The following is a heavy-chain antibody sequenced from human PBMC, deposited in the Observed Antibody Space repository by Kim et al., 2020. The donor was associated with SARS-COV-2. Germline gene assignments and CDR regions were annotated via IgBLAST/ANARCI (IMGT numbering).Heavy chain of an antibody. Sequence: SETLSLTCAVYGGSFSGYYWSWIRQPPGKGLEWIGEINHSGSTNYNPSLKSRVTISVDTSKNQFSLKLSSVTAADTAVYYCARGTPRVYCSGGSCYRGGIDVWGQGTTVTVSS. D-gene: IGHD2-15*01. CDR3: ARGTPRVYCSGGSCYRGGIDV. J-gene: IGHJ6*02. CDR1: GGSFSGYY. CDR2: INHSGST. V-gene: IGHV4-34*01.